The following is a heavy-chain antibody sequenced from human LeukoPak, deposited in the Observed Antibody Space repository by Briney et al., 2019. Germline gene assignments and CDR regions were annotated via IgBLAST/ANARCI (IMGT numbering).Heavy chain of an antibody. CDR1: GYSFTNYW. V-gene: IGHV1-18*04. D-gene: IGHD6-13*01. Sequence: ESLKISCKGSGYSFTNYWIGWVRQAPGQGLEWMGWISAYNGNTNYAQKLQGRVTMTTDTSTSTAYMELRSLRSDDTAVYYCAKESVAAAVHFDYWGQGTLVTVSS. CDR2: ISAYNGNT. J-gene: IGHJ4*02. CDR3: AKESVAAAVHFDY.